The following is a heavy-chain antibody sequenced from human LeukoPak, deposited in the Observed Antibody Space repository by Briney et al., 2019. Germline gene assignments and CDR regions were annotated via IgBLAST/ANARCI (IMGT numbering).Heavy chain of an antibody. V-gene: IGHV1-2*02. J-gene: IGHJ4*02. CDR1: GYTFTSYA. Sequence: ASVKVSCKASGYTFTSYAMHWVRQAPAQGLEWMGWITPSGGTNYPQKFQGRVAITRDTSITTVYMDLSRLTSDDTAVYYCARDRYGDGFAHFDYWGQGALVTVSS. CDR2: ITPSGGT. CDR3: ARDRYGDGFAHFDY. D-gene: IGHD5-24*01.